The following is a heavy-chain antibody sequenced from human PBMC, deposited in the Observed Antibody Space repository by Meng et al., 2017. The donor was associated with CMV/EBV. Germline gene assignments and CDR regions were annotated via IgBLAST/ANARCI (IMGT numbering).Heavy chain of an antibody. D-gene: IGHD2-8*02. V-gene: IGHV3-21*06. Sequence: GESLKISCAASGFTFSIYSMNWVRQAPGKGLEWVSSITSSSSSLYYADSLKGRFTISRDNAKNSLYLQINSLRAEDTAVYYCARDVGVTGYGMDVWGQGTTVTVSS. CDR3: ARDVGVTGYGMDV. CDR1: GFTFSIYS. CDR2: ITSSSSSL. J-gene: IGHJ6*02.